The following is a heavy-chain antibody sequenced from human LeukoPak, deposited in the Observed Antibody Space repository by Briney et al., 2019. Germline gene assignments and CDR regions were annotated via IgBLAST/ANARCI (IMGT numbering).Heavy chain of an antibody. D-gene: IGHD3-9*01. CDR2: ISSSSSYI. Sequence: GGSLRLSRAASGFTFSSYSMNWVRQAPGKGLEWVSSISSSSSYIYYADSVKGRFTISRDNAKNSLYLQMNSLRAEDTAVYYCAREYYDILTGPQTSIDYWGQGTLVTVSS. V-gene: IGHV3-21*01. CDR1: GFTFSSYS. CDR3: AREYYDILTGPQTSIDY. J-gene: IGHJ4*02.